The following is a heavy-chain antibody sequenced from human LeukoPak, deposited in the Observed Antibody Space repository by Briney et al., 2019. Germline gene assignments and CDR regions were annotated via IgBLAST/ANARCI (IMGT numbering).Heavy chain of an antibody. Sequence: PGGSLRLSCAASGFTFSSYAMSWVRQAPGKGLEWVSAISGSGGSTYYADSVKGRFTISRDNSKNTLYLQMNSLRAEDTAVYYCATPGNPYDYVWGRRDPVDEVYYFDYWGQGTLVTVSS. D-gene: IGHD3-16*01. CDR2: ISGSGGST. V-gene: IGHV3-23*01. CDR3: ATPGNPYDYVWGRRDPVDEVYYFDY. CDR1: GFTFSSYA. J-gene: IGHJ4*02.